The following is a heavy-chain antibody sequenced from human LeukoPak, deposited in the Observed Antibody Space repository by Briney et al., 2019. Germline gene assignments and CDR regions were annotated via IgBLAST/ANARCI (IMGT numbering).Heavy chain of an antibody. J-gene: IGHJ6*02. CDR1: GFTFSSYS. CDR2: ISSSSSYI. V-gene: IGHV3-21*01. CDR3: ARAPGVSSWYRIIRGYYGMDV. Sequence: GGSLRLSCAASGFTFSSYSMNWVRQAPGKGLEWVSSISSSSSYIYYADSVKGRFTISRDNAKNSLYLQMNSLRAEDTAVYYCARAPGVSSWYRIIRGYYGMDVWGQGTTVTVSS. D-gene: IGHD6-13*01.